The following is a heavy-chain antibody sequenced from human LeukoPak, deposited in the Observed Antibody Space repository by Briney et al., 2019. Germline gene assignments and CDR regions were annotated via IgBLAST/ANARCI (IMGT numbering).Heavy chain of an antibody. CDR3: AGDRNPYYYGSGSDGAFDI. J-gene: IGHJ3*02. CDR2: IYYSGST. V-gene: IGHV4-59*01. CDR1: GGSISSYY. D-gene: IGHD3-10*01. Sequence: SETLSLTCTVSGGSISSYYWSWIRQPPGKGLEWIGYIYYSGSTNYNPSLKSRVTISVDTSKNQFSLKLSSVTAADTAVYYCAGDRNPYYYGSGSDGAFDIWGQGTMVTVSS.